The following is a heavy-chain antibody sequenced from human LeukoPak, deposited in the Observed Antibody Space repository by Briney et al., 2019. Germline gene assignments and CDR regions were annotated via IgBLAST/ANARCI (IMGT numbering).Heavy chain of an antibody. CDR2: IVGSGGST. V-gene: IGHV3-23*01. Sequence: GGSLRLSCAASGFTFDSYAMSWVRQAPGKGLEWVSVIVGSGGSTYYADSVKGRFTISRDNSKSTLYLQMNSLRAEDTAVYYCAKLRLAGNRGTPADYWGQGTLLTVSS. CDR3: AKLRLAGNRGTPADY. D-gene: IGHD7-27*01. CDR1: GFTFDSYA. J-gene: IGHJ4*02.